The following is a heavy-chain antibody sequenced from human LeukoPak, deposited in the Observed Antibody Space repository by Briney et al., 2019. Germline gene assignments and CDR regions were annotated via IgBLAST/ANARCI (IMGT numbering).Heavy chain of an antibody. V-gene: IGHV3-7*01. D-gene: IGHD2-21*01. CDR3: AREVWRYSLAGGYYGMDV. Sequence: GGFLRLSCAASGFTFSSYWMSWVRQAPGKGLEWVANIKQDGSEKYYVDSVKGRFTISRDNAKNSLYLQMNSLRAEDTAVYYCAREVWRYSLAGGYYGMDVWGQGTTVTVSS. J-gene: IGHJ6*02. CDR2: IKQDGSEK. CDR1: GFTFSSYW.